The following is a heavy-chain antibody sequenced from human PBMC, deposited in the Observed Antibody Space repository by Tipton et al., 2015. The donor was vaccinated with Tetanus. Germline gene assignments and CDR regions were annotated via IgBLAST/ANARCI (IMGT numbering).Heavy chain of an antibody. Sequence: QSGAEVKQPGASVKVSCKASGYTFTGYYLHWVRQAPGQGLEWMGWISPNNGGTNYAQNFQGRVTMTRDTSITTAYMELSRLTSDDTAMYYCATGPGSYSAYWGQGALVTVSS. CDR2: ISPNNGGT. CDR3: ATGPGSYSAY. V-gene: IGHV1-2*02. CDR1: GYTFTGYY. D-gene: IGHD3-10*01. J-gene: IGHJ4*02.